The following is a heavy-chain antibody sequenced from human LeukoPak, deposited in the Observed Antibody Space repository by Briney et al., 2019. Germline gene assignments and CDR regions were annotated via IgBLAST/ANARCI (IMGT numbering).Heavy chain of an antibody. CDR2: ISWNSGNI. CDR1: GFTFDDYA. CDR3: AKDPYYYGSGSYYSWFDP. J-gene: IGHJ5*02. Sequence: GGSLRLSCAASGFTFDDYAMHWVRQAPGKGPEWVSGISWNSGNIGYAASVKGRFTISRDNAKNSLYLQMNSLRAEDTALYYCAKDPYYYGSGSYYSWFDPWGQGTLVTVSS. D-gene: IGHD3-10*01. V-gene: IGHV3-9*01.